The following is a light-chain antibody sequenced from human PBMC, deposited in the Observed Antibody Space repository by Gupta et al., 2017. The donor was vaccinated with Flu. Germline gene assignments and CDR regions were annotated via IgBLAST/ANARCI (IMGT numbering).Light chain of an antibody. J-gene: IGKJ3*01. CDR2: LGS. Sequence: DIVMTQSPLSLPVTPGEPASISCRSSQSLLHSNGYNYLDWYLQKPGQSPQLLIYLGSNRASGGPDRVRCNGLGTDFSPKIRRGEAEDCWVYFWIPALQNPSIHFGPGNKVDIK. CDR1: QSLLHSNGYNY. V-gene: IGKV2-28*01. CDR3: IPALQNPSIH.